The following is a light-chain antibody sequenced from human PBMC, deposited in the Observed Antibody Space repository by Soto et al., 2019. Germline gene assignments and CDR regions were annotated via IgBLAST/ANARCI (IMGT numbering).Light chain of an antibody. Sequence: DIQMTQYPSSLSASVGDRVTITCQASQDISNYLNWYQQKPGKAPKLLIYDASNLETGVPSRLSGSGSGTDFTFTISSMQPEDTATYYCQQYDNLPTFGHGTRLEI. V-gene: IGKV1-33*01. CDR1: QDISNY. J-gene: IGKJ5*01. CDR3: QQYDNLPT. CDR2: DAS.